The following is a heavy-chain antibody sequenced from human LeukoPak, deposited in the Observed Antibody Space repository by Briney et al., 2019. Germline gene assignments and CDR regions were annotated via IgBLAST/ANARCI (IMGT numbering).Heavy chain of an antibody. Sequence: GGSLRLSCAASGFTFSNAWMSWVRQAPGQGLEWMGWISAYNGNTNYAQKLQGRVTMTTDTSTSTAYMELRSLRSDDTAVYYCARDLGEIYYDSSGELDYWGQGTLVTVSS. CDR2: ISAYNGNT. V-gene: IGHV1-18*04. CDR1: GFTFSNAW. CDR3: ARDLGEIYYDSSGELDY. J-gene: IGHJ4*02. D-gene: IGHD3-22*01.